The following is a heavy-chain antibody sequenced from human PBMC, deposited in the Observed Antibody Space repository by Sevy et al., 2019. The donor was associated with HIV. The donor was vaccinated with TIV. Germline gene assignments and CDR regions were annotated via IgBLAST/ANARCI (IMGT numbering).Heavy chain of an antibody. V-gene: IGHV3-23*01. CDR1: GFTFSSYA. D-gene: IGHD3-16*02. J-gene: IGHJ4*02. CDR3: AKDPPYDYVWGSFRYFDY. Sequence: GGSLRLSCAASGFTFSSYAMSWVRQAPGKGLEWVSAISGSGGSTYYADSVKGRFTISRDNSKNTLYLQMNSLRAEDTAVYYCAKDPPYDYVWGSFRYFDYWGQGTLVTVSS. CDR2: ISGSGGST.